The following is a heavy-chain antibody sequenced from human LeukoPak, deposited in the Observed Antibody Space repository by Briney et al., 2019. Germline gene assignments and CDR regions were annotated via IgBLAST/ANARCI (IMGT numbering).Heavy chain of an antibody. V-gene: IGHV4-59*01. J-gene: IGHJ5*02. D-gene: IGHD2-2*01. CDR1: GGSISSYY. CDR2: IYYSGST. CDR3: ARVSVPAATSPWFDP. Sequence: ASETLSLTCTVSGGSISSYYWSWIRQPPGKGLEWIGNIYYSGSTNYNPSLKSRVTMSVDTSKNQFSLKLSSVTAADTAVYYCARVSVPAATSPWFDPWGQGTLVTVSS.